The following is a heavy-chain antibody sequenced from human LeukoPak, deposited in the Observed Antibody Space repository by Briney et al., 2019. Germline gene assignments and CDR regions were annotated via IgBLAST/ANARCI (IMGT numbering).Heavy chain of an antibody. CDR3: ATNPSSSDWPGDFDY. CDR1: GFTFSIYA. V-gene: IGHV3-23*01. D-gene: IGHD6-19*01. Sequence: GGSLRLSCTASGFTFSIYAMSWVRQAPGKGLEWVSTISGSGDTTYYADSVKGRFTISRDNSKNTLYLQVNSLRAEDTAVYYCATNPSSSDWPGDFDYWGQGTLVTVSS. CDR2: ISGSGDTT. J-gene: IGHJ4*02.